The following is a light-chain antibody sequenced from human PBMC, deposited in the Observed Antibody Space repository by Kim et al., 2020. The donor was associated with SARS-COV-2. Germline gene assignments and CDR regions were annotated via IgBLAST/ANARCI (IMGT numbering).Light chain of an antibody. Sequence: DIQMTQSPSSLSASVGDRVTITCQASQDITNYVNWYQQRSGKAPKLLMYDVSNLGAGVPSRFSGSGSGTDFILTINSLQPEDAATYYCQQYAYLPFTFGQVTKVDIK. CDR1: QDITNY. J-gene: IGKJ2*01. CDR3: QQYAYLPFT. CDR2: DVS. V-gene: IGKV1-33*01.